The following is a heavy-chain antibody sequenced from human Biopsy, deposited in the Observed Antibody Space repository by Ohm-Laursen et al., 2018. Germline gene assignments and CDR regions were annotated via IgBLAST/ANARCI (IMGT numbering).Heavy chain of an antibody. J-gene: IGHJ5*02. CDR2: IFNSANT. Sequence: TLSLTCTVSGSSISSGGSYWSWIRQRPGKGLEWIGCIFNSANTYYNPSLKNLITISGDTSKNQFSLKLNSVTAADTAVYYCARGDYFDSNGYFWFDPWGQGTLVTVSS. CDR1: GSSISSGGSY. D-gene: IGHD3-22*01. CDR3: ARGDYFDSNGYFWFDP. V-gene: IGHV4-31*01.